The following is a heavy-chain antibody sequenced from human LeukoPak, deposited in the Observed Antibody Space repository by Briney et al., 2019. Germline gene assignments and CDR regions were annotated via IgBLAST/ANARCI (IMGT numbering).Heavy chain of an antibody. D-gene: IGHD6-19*01. J-gene: IGHJ4*02. V-gene: IGHV4-59*08. CDR1: GGSISSYY. CDR3: ARFHWLAYYFDY. Sequence: SETLSLTCTVSGGSISSYYWSWIRQPPGKGLEWIGYIHYRGSTNYNPSLKSRVTISVDTSKNQFSLKLSSVTAADTAVYYCARFHWLAYYFDYWGQGTLVTVSS. CDR2: IHYRGST.